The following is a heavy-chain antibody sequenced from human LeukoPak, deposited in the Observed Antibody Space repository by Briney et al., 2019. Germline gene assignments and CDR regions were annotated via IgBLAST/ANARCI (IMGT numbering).Heavy chain of an antibody. D-gene: IGHD5-24*01. CDR3: ARGSRRDGYNTLFDY. CDR2: SSAYNANT. J-gene: IGHJ4*02. CDR1: GYTFTSYG. V-gene: IGHV1-18*01. Sequence: WASVKVSCKASGYTFTSYGISWVRQAPGQGLEWMGWSSAYNANTNYAQKFQGRVTVTTDTSTSTAYMELRSLRSDDTAVYYCARGSRRDGYNTLFDYWGQGTLVTVSS.